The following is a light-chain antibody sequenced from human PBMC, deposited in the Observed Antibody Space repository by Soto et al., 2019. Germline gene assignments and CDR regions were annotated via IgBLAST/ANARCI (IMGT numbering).Light chain of an antibody. CDR2: EVS. CDR3: SSYTTTTRL. V-gene: IGLV2-14*01. Sequence: QSALTQPASVSGSPGQSITISCTGTSSDIGSNNYVSWFQQRPGKAPTLIIYEVSTRPSGVSTHFSGSKSGNTASLTISGLLPEDEVEYYCSSYTTTTRLFGGGTKLTVL. CDR1: SSDIGSNNY. J-gene: IGLJ3*02.